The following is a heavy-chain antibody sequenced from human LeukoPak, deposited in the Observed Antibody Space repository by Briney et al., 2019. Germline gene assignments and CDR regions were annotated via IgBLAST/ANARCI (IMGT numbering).Heavy chain of an antibody. J-gene: IGHJ5*02. V-gene: IGHV3-23*01. CDR3: PRGLGIVASGSCFYP. CDR2: ISGSGGRT. Sequence: PGGSLRLSCAASRFTFSSYAMNWVRQAPGRGLEWVSLISGSGGRTHYADSVKGRFNSSRDNAKNTQYLQMNRLRAEDTAIYYCPRGLGIVASGSCFYPWGQGTLVIISS. D-gene: IGHD6-13*01. CDR1: RFTFSSYA.